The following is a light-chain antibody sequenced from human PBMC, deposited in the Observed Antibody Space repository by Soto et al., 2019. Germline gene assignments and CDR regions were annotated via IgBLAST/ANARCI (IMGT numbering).Light chain of an antibody. CDR3: QKYYSSPWT. J-gene: IGKJ1*01. Sequence: DIVMTQSPDSLAVSLGERATISCKSSQSVFSSSNNENYLAWYQQKPGRPPKLLIFWASTRESGVPDRFSGRGSGKNFTLVSSSLQAEDVEFYSCQKYYSSPWTFGQGPKLETK. CDR2: WAS. CDR1: QSVFSSSNNENY. V-gene: IGKV4-1*01.